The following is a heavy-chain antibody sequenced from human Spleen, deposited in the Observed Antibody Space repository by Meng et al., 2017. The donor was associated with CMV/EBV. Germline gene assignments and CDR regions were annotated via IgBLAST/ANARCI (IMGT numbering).Heavy chain of an antibody. CDR1: GFTFRNTW. D-gene: IGHD3-10*01. CDR3: ATGTGKTDFDY. Sequence: AASGFTFRNTWMNWGRQAPGKGLEWVGRVKANAEGGTIDYAALVEGRFTISRDDSRTTLFLHMNSLKTEDTAVYYCATGTGKTDFDYWGQGTLVTVSS. J-gene: IGHJ4*02. V-gene: IGHV3-15*01. CDR2: VKANAEGGTI.